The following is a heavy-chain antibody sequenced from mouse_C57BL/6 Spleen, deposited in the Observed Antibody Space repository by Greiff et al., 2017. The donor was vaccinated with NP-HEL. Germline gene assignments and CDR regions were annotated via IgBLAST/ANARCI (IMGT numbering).Heavy chain of an antibody. D-gene: IGHD1-1*01. V-gene: IGHV1-62-2*01. CDR1: GYTFTEYT. CDR3: ARGYGSFFDY. Sequence: VQLQQSGAELVKPGASVKLSCKASGYTFTEYTIHWVKQRSGQGLEWIGWFYPGSGSIKYNEKFKSKATLTVDTSSSTAYMQLSSLTSEDSAVYYCARGYGSFFDYWGQGTTLTVSS. J-gene: IGHJ2*01. CDR2: FYPGSGSI.